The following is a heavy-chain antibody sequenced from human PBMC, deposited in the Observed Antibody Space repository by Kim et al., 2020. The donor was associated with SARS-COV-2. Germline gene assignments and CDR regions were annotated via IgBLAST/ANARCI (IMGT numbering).Heavy chain of an antibody. V-gene: IGHV4-34*01. CDR3: PNRPGSGSYPLYYYYYYM. Sequence: SETLSLTCAVYGGSFSGYYWSWIRQPPGKGLEWIGEINNSGSTNYNPSLKSRVPISVATSKNQFSLNLSSVTAAATAVSYCPNRPGSGSYPLYYYYYYM. J-gene: IGHJ6*03. CDR2: INNSGST. D-gene: IGHD1-26*01. CDR1: GGSFSGYY.